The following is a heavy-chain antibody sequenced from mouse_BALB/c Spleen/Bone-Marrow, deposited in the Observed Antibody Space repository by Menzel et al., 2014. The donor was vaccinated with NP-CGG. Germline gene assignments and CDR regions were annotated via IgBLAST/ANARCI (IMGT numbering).Heavy chain of an antibody. CDR3: ASYRYGWYFDV. CDR1: GFNIKDTY. CDR2: IDPAIFT. D-gene: IGHD2-14*01. Sequence: EVHLVESGAELVKPGASVKLSCTASGFNIKDTYLHWVKQRPEQGLDWIGRIDPAIFTKYDPKFQGKATITADTSSNTTYLHLGSLTSDDTAVYYCASYRYGWYFDVWGAGTEVTVSP. V-gene: IGHV14-3*02. J-gene: IGHJ1*01.